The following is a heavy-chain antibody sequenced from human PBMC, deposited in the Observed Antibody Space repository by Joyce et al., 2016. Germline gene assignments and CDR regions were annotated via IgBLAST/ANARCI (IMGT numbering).Heavy chain of an antibody. V-gene: IGHV3-74*01. D-gene: IGHD3-3*01. CDR1: GFTFSRYL. CDR2: VDGDGTNT. J-gene: IGHJ4*02. CDR3: TTMFGVFVSDSVDN. Sequence: EVPLVESGGGIVQPGGSLRLSCVAAGFTFSRYLMQWVRQAPGKGRGWFSRVDGDGTNTRYAESGKSRCTISRDNAKNTLYLQMNTLRAEDTAVYYCTTMFGVFVSDSVDNWGQGTLVAVSS.